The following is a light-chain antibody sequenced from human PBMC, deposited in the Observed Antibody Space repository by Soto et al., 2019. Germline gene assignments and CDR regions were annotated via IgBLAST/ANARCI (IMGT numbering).Light chain of an antibody. J-gene: IGKJ2*01. CDR1: QSISSW. CDR2: DAS. Sequence: DIQMTQSPSTLSASVGDRVTITCRASQSISSWLAWYQQKPGNAPKLLIYDASSLESGVPSRFSGSGSGTEFALTISSLQPDDFAVYYCQQYNSYPYTFGQGTKLDIK. CDR3: QQYNSYPYT. V-gene: IGKV1-5*01.